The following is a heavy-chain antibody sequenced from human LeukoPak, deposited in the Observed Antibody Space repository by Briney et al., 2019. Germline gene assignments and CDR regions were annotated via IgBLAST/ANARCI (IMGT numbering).Heavy chain of an antibody. CDR3: ARAARMITFGGVIVEMLDY. Sequence: SETLSLTCAVYGGSFSGYSWNWIRQPPVKGLEWIGEINHSGGTNYNPSLKSRVTISVDTSKKQFSLKLSSVTAADTAVYYCARAARMITFGGVIVEMLDYWGQGTLVTVSS. D-gene: IGHD3-16*02. CDR1: GGSFSGYS. J-gene: IGHJ4*02. V-gene: IGHV4-34*01. CDR2: INHSGGT.